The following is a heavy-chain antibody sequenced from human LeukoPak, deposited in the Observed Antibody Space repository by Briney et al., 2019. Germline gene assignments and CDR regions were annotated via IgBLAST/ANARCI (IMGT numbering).Heavy chain of an antibody. CDR2: SFHSGSP. Sequence: PSETLSLTCSVSGGSISSSSYYWGWIRQPPGKGLEWVGSSFHSGSPYYNPSLKSRVTISVDTSKNQFSLKLSSVTDADTAIYYCARATATGSWGLFDYWGQGTQVIVS. CDR3: ARATATGSWGLFDY. V-gene: IGHV4-39*01. CDR1: GGSISSSSYY. D-gene: IGHD1-1*01. J-gene: IGHJ4*02.